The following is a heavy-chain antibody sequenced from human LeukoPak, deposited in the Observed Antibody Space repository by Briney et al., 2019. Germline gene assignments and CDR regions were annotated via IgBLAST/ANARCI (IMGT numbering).Heavy chain of an antibody. CDR2: INTDNGNT. J-gene: IGHJ3*01. V-gene: IGHV1-18*01. D-gene: IGHD3-3*01. CDR3: ARDYVPGITIFGVAQGDV. Sequence: ASVKVSCKASGYTFTNYGLSWVRQCPGQGLEWMGWINTDNGNTNYAQKFQDRFTMTTDTSTSTAYMELRSLRSDDTAMYYCARDYVPGITIFGVAQGDVWGQGTMVTVS. CDR1: GYTFTNYG.